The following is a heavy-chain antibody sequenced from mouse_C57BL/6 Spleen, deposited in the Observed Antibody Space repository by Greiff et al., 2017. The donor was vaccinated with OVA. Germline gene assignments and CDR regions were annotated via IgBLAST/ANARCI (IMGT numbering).Heavy chain of an antibody. J-gene: IGHJ4*01. CDR3: ARPLTTVVVDAMDY. V-gene: IGHV1-22*01. Sequence: EVQLQQSGPELVKPGASVKMSCKASGYTFTDYNMHWVKQSHGKSLEWIGYINPNNGGTSYNQKFKGKATLTVNKSSSTAYMELRSLTSEDSAVYYCARPLTTVVVDAMDYWGQGTSVTVSS. CDR1: GYTFTDYN. D-gene: IGHD1-1*01. CDR2: INPNNGGT.